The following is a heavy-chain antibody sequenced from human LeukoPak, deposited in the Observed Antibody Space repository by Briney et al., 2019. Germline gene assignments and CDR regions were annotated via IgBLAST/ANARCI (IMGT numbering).Heavy chain of an antibody. CDR2: MYNSGST. Sequence: SETLSLTCTVSGYSISSGYYWGWMRRPPGKELVGFGSMYNSGSTYYNSSLSSRGIISVDASKNQFSLKLISVTAADTAVYYCGNDNALYDSSGYFSYYYYYYMDVWGKGTTVTISS. CDR1: GYSISSGYY. D-gene: IGHD3-22*01. J-gene: IGHJ6*03. V-gene: IGHV4-38-2*02. CDR3: GNDNALYDSSGYFSYYYYYYMDV.